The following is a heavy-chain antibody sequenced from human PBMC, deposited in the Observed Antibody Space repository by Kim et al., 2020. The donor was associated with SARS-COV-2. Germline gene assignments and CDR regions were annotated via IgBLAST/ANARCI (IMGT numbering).Heavy chain of an antibody. D-gene: IGHD7-27*01. CDR3: ARVHLTYGMDV. V-gene: IGHV3-33*05. CDR2: ISYDGSNK. CDR1: GFTFSSYG. J-gene: IGHJ6*02. Sequence: GGSLRLSCAASGFTFSSYGMHWVRQAPGKGLERVAVISYDGSNKYYADSVKGRFTISRDNSKNTLYLQMNSLRAEDTAVYYCARVHLTYGMDVWGQGTTVTVSS.